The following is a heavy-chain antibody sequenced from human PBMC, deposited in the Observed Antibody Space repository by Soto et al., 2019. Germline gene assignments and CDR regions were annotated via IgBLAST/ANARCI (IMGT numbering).Heavy chain of an antibody. CDR1: GFTFSTYA. J-gene: IGHJ4*02. D-gene: IGHD3-10*01. V-gene: IGHV3-23*01. Sequence: EVQLLESGGGLVQPGGSLRLSCAASGFTFSTYAMSWVRQPPGKGLEWVSIVRDGGSDAFYADSVKGRFAISRDNSKNTLYLQMNILTAEDTAVEYCAKHFGNGEVDYWGQGPPVPVSS. CDR3: AKHFGNGEVDY. CDR2: VRDGGSDA.